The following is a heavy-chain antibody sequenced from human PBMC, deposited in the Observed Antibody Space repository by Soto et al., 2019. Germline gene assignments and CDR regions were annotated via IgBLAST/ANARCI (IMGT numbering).Heavy chain of an antibody. CDR3: ATSRSGWSYFDY. Sequence: GESLKISCKGSGYSFSSNWITWVRQMPGKGLEWMGVIYPDDSDTRYSPSFEGQVTISADKSVNTAYLQWSSLKASYTAMYYCATSRSGWSYFDYWGQGTLVTVSS. CDR1: GYSFSSNW. D-gene: IGHD6-19*01. CDR2: IYPDDSDT. J-gene: IGHJ4*02. V-gene: IGHV5-51*01.